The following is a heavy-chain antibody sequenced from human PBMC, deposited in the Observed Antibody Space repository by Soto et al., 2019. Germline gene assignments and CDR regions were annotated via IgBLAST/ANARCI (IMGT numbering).Heavy chain of an antibody. Sequence: SETLSLTCTFSCGSVRNDYWTCILQAPGSGLEWISYINYSGSTDHSPSLKSRVTISLDTSKNQLSLRLISVTAADTAVYYCARLAPRYRIRDYNYYSLDFWGQGTTVTVSS. D-gene: IGHD3-16*02. CDR3: ARLAPRYRIRDYNYYSLDF. CDR1: CGSVRNDY. V-gene: IGHV4-59*02. CDR2: INYSGST. J-gene: IGHJ6*02.